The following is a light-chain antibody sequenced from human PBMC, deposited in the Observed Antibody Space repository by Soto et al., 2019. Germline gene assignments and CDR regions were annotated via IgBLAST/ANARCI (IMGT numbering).Light chain of an antibody. CDR1: QSVSSGY. J-gene: IGKJ1*01. CDR3: QHPWT. CDR2: GAS. Sequence: EIVLTQSPGTLSLSPGERATLSCRASQSVSSGYLAWYQQKPGQAPRLLIYGASSMAAGIPDRFSGSGSGTDFTLTISRLEPEDFAVYYCQHPWTFGQGTKVEIK. V-gene: IGKV3-20*01.